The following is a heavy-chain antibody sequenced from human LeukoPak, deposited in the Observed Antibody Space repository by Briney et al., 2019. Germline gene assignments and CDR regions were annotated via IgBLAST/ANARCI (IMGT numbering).Heavy chain of an antibody. CDR3: ARGHIVGATYYYYYMDV. J-gene: IGHJ6*03. CDR2: IIPIFGTA. V-gene: IGHV1-69*05. CDR1: GGTFSSYA. D-gene: IGHD1-26*01. Sequence: SVNVSCKSSGGTFSSYAISWVRQAPGQGLEWMGGIIPIFGTANYAQKFQGRVTITTDESTSTAYMELSSLRSEDTAVYYCARGHIVGATYYYYYMDVWGKGTTVTVSS.